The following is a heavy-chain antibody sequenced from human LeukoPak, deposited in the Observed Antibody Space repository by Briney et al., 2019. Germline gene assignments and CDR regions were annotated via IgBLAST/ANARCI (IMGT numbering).Heavy chain of an antibody. Sequence: PSETLSLTCAVYGGSFSGYYGSWIRQPPGKGLEWIGEINHSGSTNYNPSLKSRVTISVDTSKNQFSLKLSSVTAADTAVYYCARGIAAARWGQGTLVTVSS. CDR1: GGSFSGYY. CDR3: ARGIAAAR. J-gene: IGHJ4*02. D-gene: IGHD6-13*01. V-gene: IGHV4-34*01. CDR2: INHSGST.